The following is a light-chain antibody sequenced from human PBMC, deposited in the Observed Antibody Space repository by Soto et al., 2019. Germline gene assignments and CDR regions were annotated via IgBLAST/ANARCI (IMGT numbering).Light chain of an antibody. CDR2: DSD. Sequence: QSVLTQPPSVSAAPGQKVTISCSGSSSNIGINYVSWYQQLPGTAPKLLIYDSDHRPSGIPDRFSGSKSGTSATLGITGLQTGDEADYYCGTWDSSLSAVVFGGGTQLTVL. V-gene: IGLV1-51*01. CDR3: GTWDSSLSAVV. J-gene: IGLJ2*01. CDR1: SSNIGINY.